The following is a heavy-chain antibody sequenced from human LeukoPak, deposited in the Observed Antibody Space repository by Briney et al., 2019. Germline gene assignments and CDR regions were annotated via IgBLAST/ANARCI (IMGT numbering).Heavy chain of an antibody. J-gene: IGHJ5*02. CDR3: ASSSYYDSSGYYPGKGGFDP. CDR1: GGTFSSYA. CDR2: SIPSFGRA. Sequence: SVKVSFKASGGTFSSYAISWVRQAPGKGLDWMGGSIPSFGRANYAQKFKGRVTITTDESKSTVYMELSSLRSEDTAVYYCASSSYYDSSGYYPGKGGFDPWGQGTLVTVSS. V-gene: IGHV1-69*05. D-gene: IGHD3-22*01.